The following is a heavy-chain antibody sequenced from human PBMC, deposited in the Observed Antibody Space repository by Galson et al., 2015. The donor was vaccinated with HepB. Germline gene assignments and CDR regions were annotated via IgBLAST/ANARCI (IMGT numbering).Heavy chain of an antibody. V-gene: IGHV3-30*18. CDR1: GFTFSHYV. CDR3: AKAITILGVVSGSNGMDV. CDR2: ISYDGSNK. D-gene: IGHD3-3*01. J-gene: IGHJ6*02. Sequence: SLRLSCAASGFTFSHYVIHWVRQAPGKGLEWVAVISYDGSNKYYADSVKGRFTISRDNSKNTLSLQMNSLRTEDTAVYFCAKAITILGVVSGSNGMDVWGQGTTVTVSS.